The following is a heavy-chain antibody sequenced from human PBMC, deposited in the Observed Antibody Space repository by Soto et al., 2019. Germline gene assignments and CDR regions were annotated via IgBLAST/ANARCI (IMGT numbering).Heavy chain of an antibody. CDR1: GGSISSGGYY. Sequence: QVPLQESGPGLVKPSQTLSLTCTVSGGSISSGGYYWSWIRQHPGKGLEWIGYIYYSGSTYYNPSLKSRVTISVDTSKNQFSLKLSSVTAADTAVYYCARGYSSGHAIDYWGQGTLVTVSS. CDR2: IYYSGST. J-gene: IGHJ4*02. D-gene: IGHD6-19*01. CDR3: ARGYSSGHAIDY. V-gene: IGHV4-31*03.